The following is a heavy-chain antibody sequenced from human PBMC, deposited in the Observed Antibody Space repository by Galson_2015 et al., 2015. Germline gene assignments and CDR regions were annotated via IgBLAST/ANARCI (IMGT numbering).Heavy chain of an antibody. J-gene: IGHJ4*02. CDR1: GFTVSSNY. CDR3: ARGGFGETPFDY. CDR2: IYSGGST. Sequence: SLRLSCAASGFTVSSNYMSWVRQAPGKGLEWVPTIYSGGSTYYTDSVKGRFTISRDNSKNTLYVQMNSLRAEDTAVYYCARGGFGETPFDYWGQGSLVTVSS. V-gene: IGHV3-53*01. D-gene: IGHD3-10*01.